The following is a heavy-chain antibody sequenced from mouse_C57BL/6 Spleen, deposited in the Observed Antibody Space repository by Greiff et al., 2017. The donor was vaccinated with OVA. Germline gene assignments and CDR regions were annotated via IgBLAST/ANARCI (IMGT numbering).Heavy chain of an antibody. CDR1: GYTFTSYW. CDR2: IDPSDSET. V-gene: IGHV1-52*01. Sequence: QVQLQQPGAELVRPGSSVKLSCKASGYTFTSYWMHWVKQRPIQGLEWIGNIDPSDSETHYNQKFKDKATLTVDKSSSTAYMQLSSLTSEDSAVYYCARLGYYGSSSWYFDVWGTGTTVTVSS. D-gene: IGHD1-1*01. J-gene: IGHJ1*03. CDR3: ARLGYYGSSSWYFDV.